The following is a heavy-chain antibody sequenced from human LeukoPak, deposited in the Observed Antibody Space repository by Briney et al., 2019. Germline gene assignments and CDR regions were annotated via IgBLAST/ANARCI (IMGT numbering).Heavy chain of an antibody. CDR3: AKIGDAGLGSHDY. J-gene: IGHJ4*02. CDR2: IYHSGNT. V-gene: IGHV4-61*08. CDR1: GGSISSGGYY. Sequence: PSETLSLTCTVSGGSISSGGYYWSWIRQPPGKGLEWIGYIYHSGNTNYNPSLKSRVTISLDTSKAQFSLKLRSVTAADTAVYYCAKIGDAGLGSHDYWGQGTLVTISS. D-gene: IGHD3-10*01.